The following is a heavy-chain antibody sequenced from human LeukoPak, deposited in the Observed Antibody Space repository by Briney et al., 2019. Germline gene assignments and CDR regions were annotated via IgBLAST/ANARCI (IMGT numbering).Heavy chain of an antibody. V-gene: IGHV4-59*01. CDR1: GGSISNYY. J-gene: IGHJ3*02. CDR2: IYYSGST. Sequence: PSETLSLTCTVSGGSISNYYWSWIRQPPGKGLEWIGYIYYSGSTNYNPSLKSRVTILVDTSKNQFSLKLSSVTAADTAVYYCARGLPAANDHAFDIWGQGTMVTVSS. CDR3: ARGLPAANDHAFDI. D-gene: IGHD2-2*01.